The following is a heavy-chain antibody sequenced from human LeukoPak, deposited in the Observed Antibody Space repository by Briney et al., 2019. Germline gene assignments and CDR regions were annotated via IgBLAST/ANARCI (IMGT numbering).Heavy chain of an antibody. CDR2: INPNSGGT. D-gene: IGHD2-15*01. J-gene: IGHJ4*02. CDR3: AIVKNSMKRDVVVVAATLYY. V-gene: IGHV1-2*06. CDR1: GYTFTGYY. Sequence: ASVKVSCKASGYTFTGYYMHWVRQAPGQGLEWMGRINPNSGGTNYAQKFQGRVTMTRDTSISTAYMELSRLRSDDTAVYYCAIVKNSMKRDVVVVAATLYYWGQGTLVTVSS.